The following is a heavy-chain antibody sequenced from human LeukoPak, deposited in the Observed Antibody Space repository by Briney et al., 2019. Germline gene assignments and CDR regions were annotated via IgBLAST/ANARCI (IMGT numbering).Heavy chain of an antibody. CDR2: IIPIYGTA. CDR1: GVTFNSYD. Sequence: ASVKVSCKASGASGVTFNSYDFSWLRQAPGQGLQWMGGIIPIYGTAKYTEKFQGRVTITADESTSTAYMELSSLRSEDTAVYYCARALYTENSYFDYWGQGTLVTVSS. V-gene: IGHV1-69*13. CDR3: ARALYTENSYFDY. D-gene: IGHD4-11*01. J-gene: IGHJ4*02.